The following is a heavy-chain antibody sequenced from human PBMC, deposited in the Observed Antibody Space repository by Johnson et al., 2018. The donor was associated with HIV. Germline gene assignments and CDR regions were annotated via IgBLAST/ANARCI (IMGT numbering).Heavy chain of an antibody. CDR2: ISGSGGST. Sequence: VQLVESGGGVVQPGGSLRLSCAASGFTFSSYAMSWVRQAPGKGLEWVSAISGSGGSTYYADSVKGRFTISRDNSKNTLYLQMNSLRAEDTAVYYCARSVGYCSGGSCSPDAFDIWGQGTMVTVSS. CDR3: ARSVGYCSGGSCSPDAFDI. J-gene: IGHJ3*02. V-gene: IGHV3-23*04. CDR1: GFTFSSYA. D-gene: IGHD2-15*01.